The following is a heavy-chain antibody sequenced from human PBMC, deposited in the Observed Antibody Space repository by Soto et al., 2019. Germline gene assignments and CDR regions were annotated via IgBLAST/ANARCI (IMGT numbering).Heavy chain of an antibody. CDR3: ARELSGPYFDY. CDR1: GFTFSSYG. V-gene: IGHV3-33*01. CDR2: IWYDGSNK. D-gene: IGHD3-10*01. Sequence: QVQLVESGGGVVQPGRSLRLSCAASGFTFSSYGMHWVRQAPGKGLEWVAVIWYDGSNKYYADSVKGRFTISRDNSKNTLYLQMNSLIAEDTAVYYFARELSGPYFDYLGQGTLVTVSS. J-gene: IGHJ4*02.